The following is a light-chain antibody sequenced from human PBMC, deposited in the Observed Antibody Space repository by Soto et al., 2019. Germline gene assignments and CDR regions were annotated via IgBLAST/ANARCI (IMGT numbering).Light chain of an antibody. V-gene: IGLV2-23*01. J-gene: IGLJ1*01. Sequence: QSALTQPASVSGSPGQSITISCTGTSSDVGSYNLVSWYQQHPGKAPKLMIYEGSKRPSGVSNRFSGSKSGNTASLTISGLQAGDEADYYCCSYAGKVFGTGTKVTVL. CDR3: CSYAGKV. CDR1: SSDVGSYNL. CDR2: EGS.